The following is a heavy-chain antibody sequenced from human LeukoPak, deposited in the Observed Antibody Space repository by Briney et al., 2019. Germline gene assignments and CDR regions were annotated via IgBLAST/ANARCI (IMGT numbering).Heavy chain of an antibody. CDR1: GGTFSSYA. Sequence: ASVKVSCKASGGTFSSYAISWVRQAPGQGLEWMGGIIPIFGTANYAQKFQGRVTMTRDTSTSTVYMELGSLRSEDTAVYYCARTSIRVTMVRGVIEFFDYWGQGTLVTVSS. CDR3: ARTSIRVTMVRGVIEFFDY. CDR2: IIPIFGTA. D-gene: IGHD3-10*01. J-gene: IGHJ4*02. V-gene: IGHV1-69*05.